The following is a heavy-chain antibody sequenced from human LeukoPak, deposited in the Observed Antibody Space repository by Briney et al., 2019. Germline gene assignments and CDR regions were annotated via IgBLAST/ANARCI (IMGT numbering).Heavy chain of an antibody. Sequence: LGESLKISCKGSGYSFTSYWIGWVRQMPGKGLEWMGIIYPGDSDTRYSPSFQGQVTISADKSISTAYLQWSSLKASDTAMYYCARHSPGGYYGSGSYYKMSAFDIWGQGTMVTVSS. CDR2: IYPGDSDT. J-gene: IGHJ3*02. CDR3: ARHSPGGYYGSGSYYKMSAFDI. CDR1: GYSFTSYW. V-gene: IGHV5-51*01. D-gene: IGHD3-10*01.